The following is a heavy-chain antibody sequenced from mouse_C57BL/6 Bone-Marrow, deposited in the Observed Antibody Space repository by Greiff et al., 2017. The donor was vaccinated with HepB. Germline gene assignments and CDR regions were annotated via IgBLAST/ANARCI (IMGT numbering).Heavy chain of an antibody. V-gene: IGHV5-9-1*02. CDR3: TRDEEDYYGSSYWYFDV. CDR2: ISSGGDYI. J-gene: IGHJ1*03. Sequence: EVQVVESGEGLVKPGGSLKLSCAASGFTFSSYAMSWVRQTPEKRLEWVAYISSGGDYIYYADTVKGRFTISRDNARNTLYLQMSSLKSEDTAMYYGTRDEEDYYGSSYWYFDVWGTGTTVTVSS. CDR1: GFTFSSYA. D-gene: IGHD1-1*01.